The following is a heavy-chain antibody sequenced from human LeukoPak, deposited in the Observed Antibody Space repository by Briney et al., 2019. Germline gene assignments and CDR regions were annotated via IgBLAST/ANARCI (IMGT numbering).Heavy chain of an antibody. CDR2: IIPIFGTA. CDR1: GGTFSSYA. D-gene: IGHD3-22*01. V-gene: IGHV1-69*01. CDR3: ARDYRDYYDSSGYYPNYYYYYYGMDV. Sequence: WASVKVSCKASGGTFSSYAISWVRQAPGQGLEWMGGIIPIFGTANYAQKFQGRVTITADESTSTAYMELSSLRSKDTAAYYCARDYRDYYDSSGYYPNYYYYYYGMDVWGQGTTVTVSS. J-gene: IGHJ6*02.